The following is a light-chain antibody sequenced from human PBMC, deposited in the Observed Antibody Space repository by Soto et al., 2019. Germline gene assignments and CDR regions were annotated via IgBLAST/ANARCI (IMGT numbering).Light chain of an antibody. CDR1: SSDVGGYNY. CDR3: SSFSSTSTYV. J-gene: IGLJ1*01. Sequence: QSALTQPASVSGSPGQSITISCTGTSSDVGGYNYVSWYQQHPGKVPKLMIYEVSNRPSGVSSRFSGSKSGNTASLPISALQAEDEADYYCSSFSSTSTYVFGTGTKLTVL. CDR2: EVS. V-gene: IGLV2-14*01.